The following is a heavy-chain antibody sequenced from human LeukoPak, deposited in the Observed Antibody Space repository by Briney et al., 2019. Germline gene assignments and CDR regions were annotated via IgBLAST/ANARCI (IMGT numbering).Heavy chain of an antibody. Sequence: GASVKVSCKVSGYTLTELSMHWVRQAPGRGLEWMGGFDPEDGETIYAQKFQGRVTMTEDTSTDTAYMELSSLRSEDTAVYYCAPALGGDYVGDAFDIWGQGTMVTVSS. V-gene: IGHV1-24*01. D-gene: IGHD4-17*01. CDR2: FDPEDGET. J-gene: IGHJ3*02. CDR3: APALGGDYVGDAFDI. CDR1: GYTLTELS.